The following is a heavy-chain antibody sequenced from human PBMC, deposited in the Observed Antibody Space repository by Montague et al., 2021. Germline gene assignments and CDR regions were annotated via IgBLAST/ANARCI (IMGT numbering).Heavy chain of an antibody. V-gene: IGHV1-8*01. CDR3: ARGGGAAALPDF. J-gene: IGHJ4*02. CDR2: MNPDIGNT. CDR1: GYTFTSYD. Sequence: SVKVSFKASGYTFTSYDINWVRQATGQGLEWMGWMNPDIGNTGYAQKFQGRVTMTRDTSISTAYMELSSLRSDDTAVYYCARGGGAAALPDFWGQGTLVTVSS. D-gene: IGHD6-13*01.